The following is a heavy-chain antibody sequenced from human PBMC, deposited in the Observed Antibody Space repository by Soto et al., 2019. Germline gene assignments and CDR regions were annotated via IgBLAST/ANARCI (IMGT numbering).Heavy chain of an antibody. CDR3: ARGGLRPADY. V-gene: IGHV3-64*01. J-gene: IGHJ4*02. D-gene: IGHD4-17*01. Sequence: GGSLRLSCAASGFTFTSYAMYWVRQAPGKGLEYVSAINDNGDSTYYANSVKGRFTISRDNSKNTLYLQMGSLRAEDMAVYYCARGGLRPADYWGQGTLVTVSS. CDR1: GFTFTSYA. CDR2: INDNGDST.